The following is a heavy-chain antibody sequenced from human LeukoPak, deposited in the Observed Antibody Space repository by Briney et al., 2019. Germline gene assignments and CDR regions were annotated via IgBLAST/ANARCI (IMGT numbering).Heavy chain of an antibody. CDR2: ISGSGGST. CDR1: GFTFSSYA. Sequence: GGSLRLSYAASGFTFSSYAMSWVRQAPGKGRELGSAISGSGGSTYYADSVKGRFTISRDNSKNTLYLQMNSLRAEDTAVYYCAKALYPLSTTVVTPIDYWGQGTVVTVSS. D-gene: IGHD4-23*01. CDR3: AKALYPLSTTVVTPIDY. V-gene: IGHV3-23*01. J-gene: IGHJ4*02.